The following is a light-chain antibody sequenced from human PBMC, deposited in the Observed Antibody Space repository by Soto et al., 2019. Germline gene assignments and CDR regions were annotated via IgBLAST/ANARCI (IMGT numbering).Light chain of an antibody. Sequence: DIQMTQSPSSLSASVGDRVTITCQASQDISNYLNCYQHKPGKAPKLLIYDASNLETGVPSRFSGSGSGTDFTFTISSLQAEDIATYYCQQYDNLPITFGQGTRLEIK. CDR1: QDISNY. CDR3: QQYDNLPIT. CDR2: DAS. V-gene: IGKV1-33*01. J-gene: IGKJ5*01.